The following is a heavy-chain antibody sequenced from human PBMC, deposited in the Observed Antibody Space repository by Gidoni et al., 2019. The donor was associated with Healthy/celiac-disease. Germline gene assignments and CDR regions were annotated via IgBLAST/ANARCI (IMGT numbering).Heavy chain of an antibody. D-gene: IGHD6-19*01. V-gene: IGHV4-61*02. J-gene: IGHJ4*02. CDR3: AREAVADTGAGFDY. CDR2: IYTSGST. CDR1: GGSISSGSYY. Sequence: QVQLQESGPGLVKPSQTLSLTCTVSGGSISSGSYYWSWIRQPAGKGLEWIGRIYTSGSTNYNPSLKSRVTISVDTSKNQFSLKLSSVTAADTAVYYCAREAVADTGAGFDYWGQGTLVTVSS.